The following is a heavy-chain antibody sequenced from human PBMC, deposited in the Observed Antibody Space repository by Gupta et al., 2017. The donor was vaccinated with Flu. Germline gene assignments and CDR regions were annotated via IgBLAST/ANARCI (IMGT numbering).Heavy chain of an antibody. D-gene: IGHD6-19*01. CDR1: AATFSSYA. Sequence: QVQLVQSGAEVKKPGSSVKVSCKASAATFSSYAISWVRQAPGQGLEWMGGIIPSFGTASYAQKFQGRVTITADESTSTAYMELSSLRSEDTAVYYCARAVAGDYYYYGMDVWGQGTTVTVSS. V-gene: IGHV1-69*01. J-gene: IGHJ6*02. CDR2: IIPSFGTA. CDR3: ARAVAGDYYYYGMDV.